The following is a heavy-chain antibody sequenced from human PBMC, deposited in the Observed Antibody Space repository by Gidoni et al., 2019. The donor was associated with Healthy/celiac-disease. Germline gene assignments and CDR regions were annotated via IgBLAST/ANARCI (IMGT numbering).Heavy chain of an antibody. D-gene: IGHD4-17*01. J-gene: IGHJ6*02. CDR3: ARDLTGGDYDDYYDGMDV. CDR1: GGTFSSYD. Sequence: QVHLGQSGAEVKKPGSSVTVFCKASGGTFSSYDISWVRQAPGQGLEWMGGIIPIFSTANYEQKFQGRVTITADESTSTAYMALSSLRSEDTTVYYCARDLTGGDYDDYYDGMDVWGQGTTVTVSS. V-gene: IGHV1-69*01. CDR2: IIPIFSTA.